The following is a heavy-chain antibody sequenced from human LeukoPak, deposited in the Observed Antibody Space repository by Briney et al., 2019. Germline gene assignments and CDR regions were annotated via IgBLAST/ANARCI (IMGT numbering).Heavy chain of an antibody. CDR2: IYSTGST. CDR3: ARGIFWSSYYVN. Sequence: SETLSLTCTVSGASISSGDYYWSWIRQPPGKGLEWIGYIYSTGSTSHNPSLRNPITISLDTSKNQFSLKLSSVTAADTAVYYCARGIFWSSYYVNWGEGTQVTVSS. CDR1: GASISSGDYY. V-gene: IGHV4-30-4*01. D-gene: IGHD3-3*01. J-gene: IGHJ4*02.